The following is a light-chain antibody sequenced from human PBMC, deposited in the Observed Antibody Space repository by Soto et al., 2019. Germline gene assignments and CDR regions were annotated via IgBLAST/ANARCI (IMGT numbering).Light chain of an antibody. CDR2: AAS. CDR3: QQYYSYPWGT. Sequence: AIRMTQSPSSFSASTGDRVTITCRASQGISSYLAWYQQKPGKAPKLLIYAASTLQSGAPSRFSGSGSGTDFTLTISCLQSEDFATYYCQQYYSYPWGTFGGGTKVEIK. CDR1: QGISSY. J-gene: IGKJ4*01. V-gene: IGKV1-8*01.